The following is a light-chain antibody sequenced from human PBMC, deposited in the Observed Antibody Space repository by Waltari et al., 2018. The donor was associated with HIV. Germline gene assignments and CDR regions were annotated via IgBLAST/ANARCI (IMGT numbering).Light chain of an antibody. J-gene: IGKJ3*01. V-gene: IGKV3-20*01. CDR2: ATS. CDR3: QQYATSPVT. CDR1: QFVSNSH. Sequence: ENVLTQSPGTLSLSPGERDTLSCRASQFVSNSHLAWYRQKPGQPPELLIYATSSRATGVPDRFSGSGSGTDFTLTISRLEPGDFVVYYCQQYATSPVTFGPGTKVHL.